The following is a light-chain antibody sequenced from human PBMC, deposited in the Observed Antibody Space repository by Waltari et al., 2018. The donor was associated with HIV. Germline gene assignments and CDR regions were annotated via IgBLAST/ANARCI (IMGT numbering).Light chain of an antibody. CDR2: EVT. CDR3: YSYSDTTTSYI. CDR1: STDVGYRDR. J-gene: IGLJ1*01. Sequence: QSALTQPASLSGSPGQSITIYCSGTSTDVGYRDRVSWYQQYPGKVPTLLLYEVTKRPSGASSRFSGSKSGNTASLTISGLRAEDEADYYCYSYSDTTTSYIFGSGTKVTV. V-gene: IGLV2-23*02.